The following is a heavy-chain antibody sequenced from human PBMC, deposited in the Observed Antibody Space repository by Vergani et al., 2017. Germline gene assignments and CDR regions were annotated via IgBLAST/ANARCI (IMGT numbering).Heavy chain of an antibody. J-gene: IGHJ6*02. CDR2: IIPIFGTA. CDR3: AREKITMVRGVKLYYYYGMDV. Sequence: QVQLVHSGAEVKKPGSSVKVSCKASGGTFSSYAISWVRQAPGQGLEWMGGIIPIFGTANYAQKFQGRVTITADESTSTAYMELSSLRSEDTAVYYCAREKITMVRGVKLYYYYGMDVWGQGTTVTVSS. CDR1: GGTFSSYA. D-gene: IGHD3-10*01. V-gene: IGHV1-69*01.